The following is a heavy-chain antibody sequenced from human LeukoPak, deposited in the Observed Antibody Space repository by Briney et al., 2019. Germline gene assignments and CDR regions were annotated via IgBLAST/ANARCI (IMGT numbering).Heavy chain of an antibody. J-gene: IGHJ3*02. D-gene: IGHD3-22*01. V-gene: IGHV4-31*03. CDR3: AGTSMIVVVTSGAFDI. Sequence: PSETLPLTCTVSGGSISSGGYYWSWIRQQPGKGLEWIGYIYYSGSTYYNPSLKSRVTISVDTSKNQFSLKLSSVTAADTAVYYCAGTSMIVVVTSGAFDIWGQGTMVTVSS. CDR2: IYYSGST. CDR1: GGSISSGGYY.